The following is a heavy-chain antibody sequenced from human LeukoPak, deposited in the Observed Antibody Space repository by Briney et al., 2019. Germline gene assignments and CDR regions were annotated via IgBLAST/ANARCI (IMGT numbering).Heavy chain of an antibody. J-gene: IGHJ5*02. V-gene: IGHV1-18*01. CDR2: ISAYNGNT. D-gene: IGHD4-17*01. CDR1: GYTFVNYG. CDR3: ARDESYGDYNNWFDP. Sequence: GASVKVSCKASGYTFVNYGISWVRQAPGQGLEWMGWISAYNGNTNYAQKFQGRVTITTDTSTSTAYMELRSLGSDDTAVYYCARDESYGDYNNWFDPWGQGTLVTVS.